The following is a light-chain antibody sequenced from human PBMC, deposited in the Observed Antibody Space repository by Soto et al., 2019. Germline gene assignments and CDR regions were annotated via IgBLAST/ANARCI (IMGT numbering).Light chain of an antibody. V-gene: IGKV1-39*01. CDR1: QRISNY. Sequence: DIQMTQSPSTLSAGVGDRVTITCRASQRISNYLNWYQQKQGKAHTLLFDAAYNWKSGVPSRFSCSGSGTAFTLTINTLHPEDFATYFCQQCYSSPRTFGQGTKVESK. CDR3: QQCYSSPRT. J-gene: IGKJ1*01. CDR2: AAY.